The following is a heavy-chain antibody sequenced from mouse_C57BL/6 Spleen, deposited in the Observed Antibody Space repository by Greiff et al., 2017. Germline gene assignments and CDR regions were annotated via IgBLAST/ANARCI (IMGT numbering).Heavy chain of an antibody. J-gene: IGHJ3*01. Sequence: VQLQQSGAELARPGASVQLSCKASGYTFTSYGISWVKQRTGQGLEWIGEIYPRSGNTYYNEKFKGKATLTADKSSSTAYMELRSLTSEDSAVYFCARGGPPRGWFAYWGQGTLVTVSA. D-gene: IGHD6-1*01. CDR2: IYPRSGNT. V-gene: IGHV1-81*01. CDR1: GYTFTSYG. CDR3: ARGGPPRGWFAY.